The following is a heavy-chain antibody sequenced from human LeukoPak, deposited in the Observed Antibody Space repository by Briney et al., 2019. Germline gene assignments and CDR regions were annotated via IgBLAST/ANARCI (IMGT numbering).Heavy chain of an antibody. CDR2: IYTSGST. J-gene: IGHJ5*02. CDR3: ARGTEWFGELFRFDP. CDR1: GGSISSSSYY. V-gene: IGHV4-39*07. Sequence: TSETLSLTCTVSGGSISSSSYYWGWIRQPPGKGLEWIGRIYTSGSTNYNPSLKSRVTISVDTSKNQFSLKLSSVTAADTAVYYCARGTEWFGELFRFDPWGQGTLVTVSS. D-gene: IGHD3-10*01.